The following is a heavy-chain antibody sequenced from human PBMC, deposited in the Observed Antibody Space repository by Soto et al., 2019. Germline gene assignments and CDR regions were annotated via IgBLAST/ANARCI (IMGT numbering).Heavy chain of an antibody. J-gene: IGHJ4*02. CDR1: GYTFLDFY. Sequence: QVQLVQSGTEVKKPGASVKVSCKASGYTFLDFYIHWVRQAPGQGLEWMGFINPSGGGTTYAHQFQGRLTMTRDTSTSTVYMELISLRSEDTAIYYCARDKPFSAGYWGQGTLVT. CDR3: ARDKPFSAGY. V-gene: IGHV1-46*01. D-gene: IGHD3-3*02. CDR2: INPSGGGT.